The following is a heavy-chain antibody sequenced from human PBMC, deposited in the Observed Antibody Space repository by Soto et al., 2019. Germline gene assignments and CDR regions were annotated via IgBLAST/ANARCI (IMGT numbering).Heavy chain of an antibody. CDR3: ASGKWLPLPGY. Sequence: SDTLSLTCTVCGGSISGYFWSWIRQPPGKGLEWIGYIHYSGSTNYNPSLKSRVTISIDTPMNQFSLKLTSITAADTAVYYCASGKWLPLPGYWGQGTLVTVS. CDR1: GGSISGYF. J-gene: IGHJ4*02. D-gene: IGHD5-12*01. CDR2: IHYSGST. V-gene: IGHV4-59*07.